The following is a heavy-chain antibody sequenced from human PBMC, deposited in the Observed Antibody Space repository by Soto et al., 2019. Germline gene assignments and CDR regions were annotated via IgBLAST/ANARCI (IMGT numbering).Heavy chain of an antibody. D-gene: IGHD3-9*01. CDR3: ARHIDWSFDY. CDR2: ITPDGSDK. J-gene: IGHJ4*02. Sequence: PGGSLRLSCAASGFTFSSYWMTWVRHTPKTGLEWVANITPDGSDKYYVDSVKGRFTISRDNSDNSLYLHMNSLRVDDTAIYYCARHIDWSFDYWGQGTLVNVSS. V-gene: IGHV3-7*01. CDR1: GFTFSSYW.